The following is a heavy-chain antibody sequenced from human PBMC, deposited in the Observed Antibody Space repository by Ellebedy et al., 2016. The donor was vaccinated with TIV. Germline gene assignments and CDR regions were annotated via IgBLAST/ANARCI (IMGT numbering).Heavy chain of an antibody. CDR1: GFTFSSYG. CDR3: ARDTGNYDWYFDL. CDR2: IKYDGSET. V-gene: IGHV3-7*01. D-gene: IGHD1-7*01. Sequence: GESLKISCAASGFTFSSYGMHWVRQAPGKGLEWVANIKYDGSETYYADSAKGRFTISRDNAKNLLYLQMNSLRAEDTAVYYCARDTGNYDWYFDLWGRGTLVTVSS. J-gene: IGHJ2*01.